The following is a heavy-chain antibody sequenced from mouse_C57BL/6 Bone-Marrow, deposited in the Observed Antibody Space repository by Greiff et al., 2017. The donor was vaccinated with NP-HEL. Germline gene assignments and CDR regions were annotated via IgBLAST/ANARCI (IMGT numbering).Heavy chain of an antibody. Sequence: EVKLQESGGGLVQPGGSLSLSCAASGFTFTDYYMSWVRQPPGKALEWLGFIRNKANGYTTEYSASVKGRFTISRDNSQSILYLQMNALRAEDSATYYCARLYDYGFAYWGQGTLVTVSA. J-gene: IGHJ3*01. D-gene: IGHD2-4*01. CDR2: IRNKANGYTT. CDR3: ARLYDYGFAY. CDR1: GFTFTDYY. V-gene: IGHV7-3*01.